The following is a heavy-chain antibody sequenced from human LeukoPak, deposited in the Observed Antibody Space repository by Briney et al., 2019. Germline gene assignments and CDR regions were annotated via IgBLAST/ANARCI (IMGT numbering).Heavy chain of an antibody. CDR2: IYYSGST. V-gene: IGHV4-59*08. D-gene: IGHD6-13*01. CDR3: ARQIAAAGHGDY. CDR1: GGSISSYY. J-gene: IGHJ4*02. Sequence: SETLSLTCTVSGGSISSYYWSWIRQPPGKGLEWIGYIYYSGSTNYNPSLKSRVTISVDTSKNQFSLKLSSVTAADTAVYYCARQIAAAGHGDYWGQGTLVTVSS.